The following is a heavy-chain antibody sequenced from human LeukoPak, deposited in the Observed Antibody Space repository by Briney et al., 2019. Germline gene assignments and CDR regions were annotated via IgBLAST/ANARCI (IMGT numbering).Heavy chain of an antibody. D-gene: IGHD2-15*01. CDR2: ISGGGGST. CDR3: ARVEGHCSGGSCYNCYSDL. Sequence: GGSLRLSCAASGFTFNKYAMSWVRQAPGKGLEWASIISGGGGSTYYADSVKGRFTISRDNTKKSLFLQMNSLRAEDTAVYYCARVEGHCSGGSCYNCYSDLWGRGTLVTVSS. CDR1: GFTFNKYA. J-gene: IGHJ2*01. V-gene: IGHV3-23*01.